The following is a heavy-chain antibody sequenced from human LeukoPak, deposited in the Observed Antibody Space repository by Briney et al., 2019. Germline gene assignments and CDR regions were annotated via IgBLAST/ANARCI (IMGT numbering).Heavy chain of an antibody. D-gene: IGHD3-16*02. CDR3: AKAGGRLGELSLPFDY. CDR1: GFTFSSYG. J-gene: IGHJ4*02. V-gene: IGHV3-30*02. CDR2: IRYDGSNK. Sequence: PGGSLRLSCAASGFTFSSYGMHWVRQAPGKGLEWVAFIRYDGSNKYYADSVKGRFTISRDNSKNTLYLQMNSLRAEDTAVYYCAKAGGRLGELSLPFDYWGQGTLVTVSS.